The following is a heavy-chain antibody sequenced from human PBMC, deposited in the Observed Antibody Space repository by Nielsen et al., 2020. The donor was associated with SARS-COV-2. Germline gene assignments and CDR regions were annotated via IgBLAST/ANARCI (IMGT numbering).Heavy chain of an antibody. CDR1: GFTFTSSA. D-gene: IGHD1-26*01. CDR2: IVVGSGNT. V-gene: IGHV1-58*01. CDR3: AATKGSGSYYYFDY. Sequence: KVSCKASGFTFTSSAVQWVRQARGQRLEWIGWIVVGSGNTNYAQKFQERVTITRDMSTSTAYMELSSLRSEDTAVYYCAATKGSGSYYYFDYWGQGTLVTVSS. J-gene: IGHJ4*02.